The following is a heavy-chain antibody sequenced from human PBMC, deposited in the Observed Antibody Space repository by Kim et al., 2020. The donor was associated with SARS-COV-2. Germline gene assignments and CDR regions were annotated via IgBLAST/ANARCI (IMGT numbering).Heavy chain of an antibody. J-gene: IGHJ4*02. Sequence: GESLKISCKGSGYSFTSYWIGWVRQMPGKGLEWMGIIQPGDSDTRYSPSFQGQVTISADKSISTAYLQWSSLKASDTAMYYCARRYCSGGSCYSTLDYWGQGTLVTVSS. V-gene: IGHV5-51*01. CDR3: ARRYCSGGSCYSTLDY. CDR1: GYSFTSYW. CDR2: IQPGDSDT. D-gene: IGHD2-15*01.